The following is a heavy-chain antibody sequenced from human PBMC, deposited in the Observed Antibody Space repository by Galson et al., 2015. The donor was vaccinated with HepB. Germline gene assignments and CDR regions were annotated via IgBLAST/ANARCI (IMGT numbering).Heavy chain of an antibody. Sequence: SLRLSCAASGFTFSSYAMHWVRQAPGKGLEWVAVISYDGSNKYYADSVKGRFTISRDNSKNTLYLQMNSLRAEDTAVYYCARDFDYYGSGSDYYYYYYMDVWGKETTVTVSS. D-gene: IGHD3-10*01. CDR1: GFTFSSYA. CDR3: ARDFDYYGSGSDYYYYYYMDV. J-gene: IGHJ6*03. CDR2: ISYDGSNK. V-gene: IGHV3-30*04.